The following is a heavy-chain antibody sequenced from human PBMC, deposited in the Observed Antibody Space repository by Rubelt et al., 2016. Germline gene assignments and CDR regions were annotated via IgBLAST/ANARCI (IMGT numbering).Heavy chain of an antibody. V-gene: IGHV4-34*01. J-gene: IGHJ4*02. Sequence: GGSFSGYYWSWIRQPPGKGLEWIGEINHSGSTNYNPSLKSRVTISVDTSKNQFSLKLSSVTAADTAVYYCASHVRSGYYFDYWGQGTLVTVSS. D-gene: IGHD3-22*01. CDR1: GGSFSGYY. CDR3: ASHVRSGYYFDY. CDR2: INHSGST.